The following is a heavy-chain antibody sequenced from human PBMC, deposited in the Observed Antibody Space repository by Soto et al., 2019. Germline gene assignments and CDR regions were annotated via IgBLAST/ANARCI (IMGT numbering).Heavy chain of an antibody. D-gene: IGHD2-15*01. CDR1: GGSISSGGYY. CDR3: ARGDCSGGSCYSH. V-gene: IGHV4-31*03. CDR2: IYYSGST. Sequence: SATLSLTCTVSGGSISSGGYYWSWIRQRPGKGLEWIGYIYYSGSTYYNPSLKSRVTISVDTSKNQFSLKLSSVTAADTAVYYCARGDCSGGSCYSHWGQGTLVTVSS. J-gene: IGHJ4*02.